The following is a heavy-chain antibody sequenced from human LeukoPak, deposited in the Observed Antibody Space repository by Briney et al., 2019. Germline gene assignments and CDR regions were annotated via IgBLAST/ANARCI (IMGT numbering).Heavy chain of an antibody. D-gene: IGHD3-3*01. Sequence: PSETLSLTCTVSGGSISSYYWSWIRQPPGKGLEWIGYIYYSGSTNYNPSLKSRATISVDTSKNQFSLKLSSVTAADTAVYYCARDNFGADYWGQGTLVTVSS. CDR2: IYYSGST. CDR1: GGSISSYY. V-gene: IGHV4-59*01. CDR3: ARDNFGADY. J-gene: IGHJ4*02.